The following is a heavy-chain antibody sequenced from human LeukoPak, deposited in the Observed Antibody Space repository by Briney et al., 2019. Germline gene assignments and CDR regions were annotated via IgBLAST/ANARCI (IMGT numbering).Heavy chain of an antibody. CDR1: GYTFTGCY. CDR2: INPNSGGT. CDR3: ARHRKSIAVVPATMGRSYYYYMDV. Sequence: GASVKVSCKASGYTFTGCYIHWVRQAPGQGLEWMGWINPNSGGTNYAQKFRGRVTMTWDTSISTAYLQWSSLKATDTAIYYCARHRKSIAVVPATMGRSYYYYMDVWGKGTTVTVSS. D-gene: IGHD2-2*01. J-gene: IGHJ6*03. V-gene: IGHV1-2*02.